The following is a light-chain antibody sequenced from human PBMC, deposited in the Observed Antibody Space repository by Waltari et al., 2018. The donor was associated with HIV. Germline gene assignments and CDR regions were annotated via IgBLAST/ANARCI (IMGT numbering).Light chain of an antibody. Sequence: QSLLTQPPSVSGAPGQRVTISCTGSSSNIGAGYDVHWYQQLPGTAPKLLIYGTSNRPSGVPDLFSGPKSDTSASLAITGLRAEDEADYYCQSYDSSLSGDVVFGGGTSLTVL. CDR3: QSYDSSLSGDVV. CDR2: GTS. V-gene: IGLV1-40*01. J-gene: IGLJ2*01. CDR1: SSNIGAGYD.